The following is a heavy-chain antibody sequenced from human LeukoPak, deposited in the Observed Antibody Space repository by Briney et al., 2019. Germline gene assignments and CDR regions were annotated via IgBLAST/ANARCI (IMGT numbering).Heavy chain of an antibody. D-gene: IGHD3-3*02. V-gene: IGHV3-23*01. CDR1: GFTFSDHA. J-gene: IGHJ4*02. Sequence: GRSLRLSCAASGFTFSDHAMNWVRHTPGKGLEWVSLISNGGDRTYYADSVKGRVTISRDNFKNMVYLQMNSLRVEDTAVYFCAKGTSTLDYWGQGTLVTVSS. CDR3: AKGTSTLDY. CDR2: ISNGGDRT.